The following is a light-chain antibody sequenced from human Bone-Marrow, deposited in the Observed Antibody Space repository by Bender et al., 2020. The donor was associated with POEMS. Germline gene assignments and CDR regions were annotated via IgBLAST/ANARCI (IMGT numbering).Light chain of an antibody. CDR2: EDS. V-gene: IGLV2-23*01. CDR3: CSYAGSTSWV. CDR1: SSDVGGYNL. Sequence: QSALTQPASVSGSPGQSITISCTGTSSDVGGYNLVSWYQQHPGKAPKLMIFEDSERPSGVSNRFSGSKSGTTASLTISGLQAEDEADYYCCSYAGSTSWVFGGGTKLTVL. J-gene: IGLJ3*02.